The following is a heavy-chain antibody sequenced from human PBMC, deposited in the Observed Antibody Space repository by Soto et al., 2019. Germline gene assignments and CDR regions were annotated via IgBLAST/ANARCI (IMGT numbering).Heavy chain of an antibody. J-gene: IGHJ3*02. D-gene: IGHD3-9*01. CDR3: ARGEGYDILTGYSLSDAFDI. CDR1: GFTFSSYS. CDR2: ISSSSSTI. V-gene: IGHV3-48*02. Sequence: EVQLVESGGGLVQPGGSLRLSCAASGFTFSSYSMNWVRQAPGKGLEWVSYISSSSSTIYYADSVKGRFTISRDNAKNSLYLQMNSLRDEDTAVYYCARGEGYDILTGYSLSDAFDIWGQGTMVTVSS.